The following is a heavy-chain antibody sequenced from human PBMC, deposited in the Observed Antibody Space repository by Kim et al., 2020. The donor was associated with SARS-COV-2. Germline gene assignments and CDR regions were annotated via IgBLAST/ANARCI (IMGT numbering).Heavy chain of an antibody. CDR1: GFTFSSYG. V-gene: IGHV3-33*01. CDR3: ARVSSGGPSAFDI. J-gene: IGHJ3*02. CDR2: IWYDGSNK. Sequence: GGSLRLSCAASGFTFSSYGMHWVRQAPGKGLEWVAVIWYDGSNKYYADSVKGRFTISRDNSKNTLYLQMNSLRAEDTAVYYCARVSSGGPSAFDIWGQGTMVTVSS. D-gene: IGHD3-16*01.